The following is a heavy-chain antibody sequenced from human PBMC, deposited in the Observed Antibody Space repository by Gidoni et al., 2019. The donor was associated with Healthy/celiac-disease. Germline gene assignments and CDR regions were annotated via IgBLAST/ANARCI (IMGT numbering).Heavy chain of an antibody. CDR2: IYWNDDK. D-gene: IGHD4-4*01. V-gene: IGHV2-5*01. CDR3: AHSRLQYNWFDP. Sequence: QITLMESGPTLVKPTQTPTLTRTFSGFSPRTSGVGVGWTRQPPGKALEWLAVIYWNDDKRYNPSLKSRLTITKDTSKNQVVLTMTDMVPVDTATYYCAHSRLQYNWFDPWGQGTLVTVSS. J-gene: IGHJ5*02. CDR1: GFSPRTSGVG.